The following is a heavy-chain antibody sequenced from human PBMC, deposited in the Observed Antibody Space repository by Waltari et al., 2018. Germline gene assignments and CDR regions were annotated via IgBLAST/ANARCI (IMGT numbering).Heavy chain of an antibody. Sequence: LQLQESGPGLVKPSETLSLTCTVSGGSISSNSYWGWIRQPPGKGLEWMGNMQYRGSTFYNPSLKSRVTISLDTWSNQFSLRLSSVGAADTAVYFCGRIAFGDDGGYFQHWGQGTLVTVSS. CDR3: GRIAFGDDGGYFQH. CDR1: GGSISSNSY. J-gene: IGHJ1*01. CDR2: MQYRGST. V-gene: IGHV4-39*01. D-gene: IGHD4-17*01.